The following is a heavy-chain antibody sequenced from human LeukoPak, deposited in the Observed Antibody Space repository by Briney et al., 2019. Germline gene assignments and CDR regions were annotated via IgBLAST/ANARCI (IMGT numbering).Heavy chain of an antibody. V-gene: IGHV4-34*01. CDR2: INHSGST. CDR1: GGSFSGYY. J-gene: IGHJ3*02. CDR3: ARVALDILTGYYNVMAKDAFDI. Sequence: PSETLSLTCAVYGGSFSGYYWSWIRQPPGKGLEWIGEINHSGSTNYNPSLKSRVTISVDTSMNQFSLKLSSVTAADTAVYYCARVALDILTGYYNVMAKDAFDIWGQGTMVAVSS. D-gene: IGHD3-9*01.